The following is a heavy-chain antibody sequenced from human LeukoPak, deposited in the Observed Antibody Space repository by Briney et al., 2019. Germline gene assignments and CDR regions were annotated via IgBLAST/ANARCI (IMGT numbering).Heavy chain of an antibody. J-gene: IGHJ3*02. Sequence: GGSLRLSCAASGFTVSSNYMSWVRQAPGKGLEWVSVLYSGGSTDYVDSVKGRFTISRDNSKNTLYLQMYSLRAEDTAVYYCARGRSVGATKDHAFDIWGQGTMVTVSS. D-gene: IGHD1-26*01. CDR3: ARGRSVGATKDHAFDI. V-gene: IGHV3-53*01. CDR2: LYSGGST. CDR1: GFTVSSNY.